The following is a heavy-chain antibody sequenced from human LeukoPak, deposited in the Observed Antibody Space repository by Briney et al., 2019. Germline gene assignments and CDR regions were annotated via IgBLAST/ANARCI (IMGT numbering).Heavy chain of an antibody. J-gene: IGHJ4*02. CDR2: ISPYNHDT. CDR1: GYIFATYG. D-gene: IGHD6-6*01. V-gene: IGHV1-18*01. Sequence: GASVKVSCKASGYIFATYGINWVRQAPGQGLEWMGWISPYNHDTDYAQKFKGRVTLTTDTSTNTVYMELRSLTSDDTAVYFCARDFSTIAANFIDYWGQGTLVTVSS. CDR3: ARDFSTIAANFIDY.